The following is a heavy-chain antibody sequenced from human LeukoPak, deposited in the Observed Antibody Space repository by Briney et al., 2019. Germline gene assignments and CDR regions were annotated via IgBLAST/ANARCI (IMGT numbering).Heavy chain of an antibody. Sequence: SQTLSLTCAVSGGSISSGGYSWSWIRQPPGKGLEWIGYIYHSGSTYYNPSLKSRVTISVDRSKNQFSLKLSSVTAADTAVYYCARGESYYDSSGYYAFDYWGQGTLVTVSS. CDR2: IYHSGST. D-gene: IGHD3-22*01. CDR3: ARGESYYDSSGYYAFDY. J-gene: IGHJ4*02. CDR1: GGSISSGGYS. V-gene: IGHV4-30-2*01.